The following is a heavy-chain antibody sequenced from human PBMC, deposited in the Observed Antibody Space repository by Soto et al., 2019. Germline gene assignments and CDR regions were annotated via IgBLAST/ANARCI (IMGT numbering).Heavy chain of an antibody. CDR2: IYYSGST. CDR1: GDSINSYY. CDR3: ARVEGAAYFDY. Sequence: SETLSLTCTVSGDSINSYYWSWIRQPPGKGLEWIGYIYYSGSTNYNPSLKSRVTISVDTSKNQFSLKLSSVTVADTAVYYCARVEGAAYFDYWGQGTLVTVSS. D-gene: IGHD2-15*01. J-gene: IGHJ4*02. V-gene: IGHV4-59*01.